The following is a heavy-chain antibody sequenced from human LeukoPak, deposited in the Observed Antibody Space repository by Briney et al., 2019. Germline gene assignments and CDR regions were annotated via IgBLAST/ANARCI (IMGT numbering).Heavy chain of an antibody. V-gene: IGHV3-33*06. J-gene: IGHJ4*02. CDR3: AKEGLVAAYLHFDY. CDR1: GFTFSSYG. CDR2: IWYDGSNK. D-gene: IGHD1-26*01. Sequence: PGRSLRLSCAASGFTFSSYGMHWVRQAPGKGLEWVAVIWYDGSNKYYADSVKGRFTISRDNSKNTLYLQMNSLRAEDTAVYYCAKEGLVAAYLHFDYWGQGTLVTVSS.